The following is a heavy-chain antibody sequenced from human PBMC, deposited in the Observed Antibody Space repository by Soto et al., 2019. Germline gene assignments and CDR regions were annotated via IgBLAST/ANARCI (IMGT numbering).Heavy chain of an antibody. D-gene: IGHD1-26*01. CDR3: ALRAPWVHSYWFDP. J-gene: IGHJ5*02. Sequence: QITLKESGPTLVKPTQTLTLTCTFSGFSLSTSGVGVGWIRQPPGKALEWLALIYWDDDKRYSPSLKSRLTITKDTSKNQLVLTMTNMAPVDTATYYCALRAPWVHSYWFDPWGEGTLFTVSS. CDR1: GFSLSTSGVG. CDR2: IYWDDDK. V-gene: IGHV2-5*02.